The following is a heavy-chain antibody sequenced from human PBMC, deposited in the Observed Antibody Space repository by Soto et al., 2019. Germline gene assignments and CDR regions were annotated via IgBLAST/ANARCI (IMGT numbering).Heavy chain of an antibody. CDR1: GGTFSSYT. J-gene: IGHJ3*02. D-gene: IGHD4-17*01. CDR2: IIPILGIA. CDR3: ARVDLGYGDYAGAFDI. Sequence: SVKVSCKASGGTFSSYTISWVRQAPGQGLEWMGRIIPILGIANYAQKFQGRVTITADKSTSTAYMELSSLRSEDTAVYYCARVDLGYGDYAGAFDIWGQGTMVTVSS. V-gene: IGHV1-69*02.